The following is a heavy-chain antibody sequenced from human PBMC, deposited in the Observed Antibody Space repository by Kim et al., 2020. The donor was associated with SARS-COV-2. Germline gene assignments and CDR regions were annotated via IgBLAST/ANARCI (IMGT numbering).Heavy chain of an antibody. D-gene: IGHD3-3*02. Sequence: SVKVSCKLSGGTLTMFAFNWVRQAPGQGLEWLGEIIPVLGETSYAQGFQGRLLTTADESTSTVYMELSGLTFEDTARYYCATDRTFRAFRPGRDALHVWGQGTMVTVSS. CDR2: IIPVLGET. CDR1: GGTLTMFA. V-gene: IGHV1-69*10. J-gene: IGHJ3*01. CDR3: ATDRTFRAFRPGRDALHV.